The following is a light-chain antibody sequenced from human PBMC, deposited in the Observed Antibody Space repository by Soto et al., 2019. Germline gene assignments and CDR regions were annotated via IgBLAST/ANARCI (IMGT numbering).Light chain of an antibody. J-gene: IGLJ2*01. V-gene: IGLV2-14*03. CDR1: HSDVGGFDY. CDR2: DVR. Sequence: QSVLIQPASVSGSPGQSITISCPGTHSDVGGFDYVSWFQQYPGRAPKLLIFDVRDRPSGVSNRFSGSKSGATASLTISGLQADDEADYYCVSYTSRTNLVVFGTGTKLTVL. CDR3: VSYTSRTNLVV.